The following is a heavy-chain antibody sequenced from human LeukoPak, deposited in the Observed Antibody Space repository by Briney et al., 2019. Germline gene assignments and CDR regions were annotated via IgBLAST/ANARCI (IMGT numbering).Heavy chain of an antibody. J-gene: IGHJ4*02. V-gene: IGHV5-51*01. CDR1: GYSFTSNW. Sequence: GESLKISCKSSGYSFTSNWIGWVRQMPGKGLGWMGIIYPGDSDTRYSPSFQGQVTISADKSISTAYHQWSSLKALDTAMYYCARGLGGGFWTGYPSCFDYWGQGTLVTVSS. CDR3: ARGLGGGFWTGYPSCFDY. CDR2: IYPGDSDT. D-gene: IGHD3/OR15-3a*01.